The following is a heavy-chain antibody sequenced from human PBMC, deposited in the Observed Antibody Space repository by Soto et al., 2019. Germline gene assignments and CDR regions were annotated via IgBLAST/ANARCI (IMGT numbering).Heavy chain of an antibody. J-gene: IGHJ3*02. CDR1: GGSISSYY. D-gene: IGHD3-9*01. Sequence: QVQLQESGPGLVKPSETLSLTCTVSGGSISSYYWRWIRQPPGKGLEWIGYIYYSGSTNYNPSLKSRVTIAVDTSKNQFSLKLSSVTAADTAVYYCAGTLRAYYDILTGTYAFEIWGQGTMVTVSS. CDR2: IYYSGST. CDR3: AGTLRAYYDILTGTYAFEI. V-gene: IGHV4-59*01.